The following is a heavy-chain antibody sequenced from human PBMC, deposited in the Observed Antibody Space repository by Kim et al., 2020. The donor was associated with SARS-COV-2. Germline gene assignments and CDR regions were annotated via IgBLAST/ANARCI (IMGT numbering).Heavy chain of an antibody. J-gene: IGHJ6*02. Sequence: TTYHPSLKSRVTISVDPSKNQFSLKLSSVTAADTAVYYCARVRVVAGMDVWGQGTTVTVSS. V-gene: IGHV4-59*01. CDR3: ARVRVVAGMDV. CDR2: T. D-gene: IGHD2-15*01.